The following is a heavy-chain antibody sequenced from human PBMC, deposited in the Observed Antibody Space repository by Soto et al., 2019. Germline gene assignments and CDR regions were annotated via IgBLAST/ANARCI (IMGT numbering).Heavy chain of an antibody. D-gene: IGHD2-8*02. J-gene: IGHJ2*01. V-gene: IGHV3-74*03. CDR3: ARLLAPKYFDL. CDR1: GFTFSNSW. Sequence: EVHLVESGGGLVQPGGSLRLSCAASGFTFSNSWMHWVRQAPGKGLVWVSRIGPDGSSTVYADSVKGRFTISRDNAKNTLFLQMSSLRAEDTAVYYCARLLAPKYFDLWGRGTLVTVSS. CDR2: IGPDGSST.